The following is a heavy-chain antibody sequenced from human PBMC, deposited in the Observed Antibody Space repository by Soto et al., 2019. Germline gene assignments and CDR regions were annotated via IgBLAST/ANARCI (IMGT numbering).Heavy chain of an antibody. J-gene: IGHJ5*02. CDR3: ARRYCSGGSCYSGSGWFDP. Sequence: QVQLQESGPGLVKPSETLSLTCTVSGGSISSYYWSWIRQPPGKGLEWIGYIYYSGSTNYNPSLKSRVTISVDTSKNQFSLKLSSVTAADTAVYYCARRYCSGGSCYSGSGWFDPWGQGTLVTVSS. D-gene: IGHD2-15*01. CDR1: GGSISSYY. V-gene: IGHV4-59*08. CDR2: IYYSGST.